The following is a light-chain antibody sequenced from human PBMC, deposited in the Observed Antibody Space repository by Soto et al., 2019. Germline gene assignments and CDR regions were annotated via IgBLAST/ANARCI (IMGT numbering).Light chain of an antibody. CDR1: QSLLFSSNKKNY. V-gene: IGKV4-1*01. CDR3: QQFYSSPLT. CDR2: WAS. Sequence: IVMTQSPASLAVSLGERATINCKSSQSLLFSSNKKNYLAWYQQRPGQPPKLLIYWASSRESGVPDRFTGSGSGTDFTLSISSLQAEDVAVYYCQQFYSSPLTFGGGTTVDIK. J-gene: IGKJ4*01.